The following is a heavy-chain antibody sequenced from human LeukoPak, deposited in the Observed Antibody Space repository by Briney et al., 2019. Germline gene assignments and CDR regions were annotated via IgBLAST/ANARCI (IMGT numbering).Heavy chain of an antibody. V-gene: IGHV3-48*03. CDR3: ARESPGSSEDY. CDR1: GFTFSNYE. Sequence: GGSLRLSCAASGFTFSNYEMNWVRQAPGKGLEWVSYISSSGTTVYYADSVKGRFTVSRDNSKNSPYLQMNSLRDGDTAVYYCARESPGSSEDYWGQGTLVTVSS. CDR2: ISSSGTTV. J-gene: IGHJ4*02. D-gene: IGHD6-6*01.